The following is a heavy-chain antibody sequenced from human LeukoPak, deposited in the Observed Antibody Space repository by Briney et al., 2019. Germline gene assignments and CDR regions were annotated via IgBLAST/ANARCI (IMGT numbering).Heavy chain of an antibody. CDR1: GGSISSGGYS. D-gene: IGHD6-13*01. V-gene: IGHV4-30-4*07. CDR2: TYYSGST. J-gene: IGHJ6*03. CDR3: ARTTEAHSWRTRYYDYYMDV. Sequence: PSQTLSLTCAVSGGSISSGGYSWNWIRQPPGKGLEWIGYTYYSGSTYYNPSLKSRVTISVDTSKYQFSLNLTSVTAADTAVYYCARTTEAHSWRTRYYDYYMDVWGKGTTVTVSS.